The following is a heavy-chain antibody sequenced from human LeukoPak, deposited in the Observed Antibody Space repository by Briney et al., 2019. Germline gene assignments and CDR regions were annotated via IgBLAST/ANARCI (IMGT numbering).Heavy chain of an antibody. V-gene: IGHV3-21*01. CDR3: ARAGYSYGPRGFDY. Sequence: PGGSLRLSCAASEFTFSSYSMNWVRQAPGKGLEWVSSISSSSTYIYYAASVKGRFTISRDNAKNSLYLQMNLLRADDTAAYYCARAGYSYGPRGFDYWGQGTLVTVSS. J-gene: IGHJ4*02. CDR1: EFTFSSYS. D-gene: IGHD5-18*01. CDR2: ISSSSTYI.